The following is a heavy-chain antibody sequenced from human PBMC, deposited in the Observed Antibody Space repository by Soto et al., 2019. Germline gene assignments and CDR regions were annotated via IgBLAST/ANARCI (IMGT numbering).Heavy chain of an antibody. V-gene: IGHV3-64*01. CDR2: ISSNGGST. J-gene: IGHJ4*02. Sequence: VQLVESGGTSVQPGGSLRLSCAASGFTFSNYAMHWVRQAPGKGLEYVSAISSNGGSTYYANSVQGRFTISRDNSKNTLYLQMGSLRAEDMAVYYCAREIEYSYGVDYWGQGTLVTVSS. D-gene: IGHD5-18*01. CDR3: AREIEYSYGVDY. CDR1: GFTFSNYA.